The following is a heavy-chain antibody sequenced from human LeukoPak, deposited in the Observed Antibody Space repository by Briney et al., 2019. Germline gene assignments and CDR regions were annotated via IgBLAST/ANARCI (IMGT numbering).Heavy chain of an antibody. J-gene: IGHJ4*02. CDR1: GFTLSTYW. CDR3: AKVAKYYYGSETYYFFGY. D-gene: IGHD3-10*01. CDR2: IKQDGSEK. Sequence: QPGGSLRLSCAASGFTLSTYWMSWVRQAPGKGLEWVANIKQDGSEKYYVDSVKGRFTISRDNAKNSLYLQMNSLRVEDTAEHYCAKVAKYYYGSETYYFFGYWGQGTLVTASS. V-gene: IGHV3-7*01.